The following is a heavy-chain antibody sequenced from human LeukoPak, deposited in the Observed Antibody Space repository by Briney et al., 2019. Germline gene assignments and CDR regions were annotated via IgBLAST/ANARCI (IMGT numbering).Heavy chain of an antibody. Sequence: GGSLRLSCAASGFTFSHAWMTWVRQAPGKGLEWVSGISGTTDSTNYADSVKGRFTISRDNSKNTLYLQMNSLRVEDTAVYYCAKRPGSSGWYYFDYWGQGTLVTVSS. CDR2: ISGTTDST. J-gene: IGHJ4*02. D-gene: IGHD6-19*01. CDR1: GFTFSHAW. CDR3: AKRPGSSGWYYFDY. V-gene: IGHV3-23*01.